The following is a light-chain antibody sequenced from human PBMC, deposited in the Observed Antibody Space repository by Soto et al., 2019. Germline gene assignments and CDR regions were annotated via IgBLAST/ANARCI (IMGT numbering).Light chain of an antibody. CDR2: AAS. J-gene: IGKJ4*01. CDR1: EDISNY. Sequence: DIHMTQSPSSLSASVGDRVTITCRASEDISNYLAWFQQKPGKAPKSLISAASSLQSGVPSKFSGSGSGTDFTLTISSLQPEATDYCQQYNSYPHTFGGGTKVEIK. CDR3: QQYNSYPHT. V-gene: IGKV1-16*02.